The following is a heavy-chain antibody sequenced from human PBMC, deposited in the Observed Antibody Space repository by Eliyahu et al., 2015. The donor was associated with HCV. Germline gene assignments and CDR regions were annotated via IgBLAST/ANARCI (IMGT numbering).Heavy chain of an antibody. CDR1: AGSLTTSY. CDR2: IHSSGST. CDR3: ASGGGGIAVAGTGGWFDP. J-gene: IGHJ5*02. V-gene: IGHV4-59*01. D-gene: IGHD6-19*01. Sequence: QVQLQESGPGLVKPSETLSXTCTVXAGSLTTSYLSWXRQPPGKGLEWIGYIHSSGSTNXNPSLKSRVTXSVDTSKNQFSLNLTSVTAADTAVYYCASGGGGIAVAGTGGWFDPWGQGTLVTVSS.